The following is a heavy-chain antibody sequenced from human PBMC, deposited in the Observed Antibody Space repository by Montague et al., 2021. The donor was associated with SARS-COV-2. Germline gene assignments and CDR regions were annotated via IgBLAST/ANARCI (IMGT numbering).Heavy chain of an antibody. Sequence: SETLSLTCSVYGEPISGFFWNWIRQPAGKGLEWIGRIYASGGTDYNPSLESRVTMSVDTSKNQFSLKVNSVTAADTAMYYCARGVEAAPPVVDYWGQGTLVTVSS. D-gene: IGHD2-15*01. CDR3: ARGVEAAPPVVDY. J-gene: IGHJ4*02. CDR2: IYASGGT. V-gene: IGHV4-4*07. CDR1: GEPISGFF.